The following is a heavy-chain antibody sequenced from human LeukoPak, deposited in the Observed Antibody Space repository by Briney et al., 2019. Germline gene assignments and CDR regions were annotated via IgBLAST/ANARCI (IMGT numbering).Heavy chain of an antibody. CDR2: IYTSGST. CDR1: GGSISSYY. J-gene: IGHJ6*03. D-gene: IGHD6-6*01. Sequence: SETLSLTCTVSGGSISSYYWSWIRQPPGKGLEWIGYIYTSGSTNYNPSLKSRVTISVDTSKNQLSLKLSSVTAADTAVYYCARTYSSSSYYYYYYYMDVWGKGTTVTVSS. V-gene: IGHV4-4*09. CDR3: ARTYSSSSYYYYYYYMDV.